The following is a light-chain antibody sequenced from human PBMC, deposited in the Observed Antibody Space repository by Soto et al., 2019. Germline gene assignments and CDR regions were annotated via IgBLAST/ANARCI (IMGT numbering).Light chain of an antibody. CDR1: SSNIGSNY. Sequence: QSVLTQPPSASGTPGQRVTISCSGSSSNIGSNYVYWYQQLPGTAPKLLIYRNNQRPSGVPDRFSGSKSGTSASLAISGLRSEDEADYYCQSYDSNTVVFGGGTQLTVL. CDR3: QSYDSNTVV. J-gene: IGLJ2*01. V-gene: IGLV1-47*01. CDR2: RNN.